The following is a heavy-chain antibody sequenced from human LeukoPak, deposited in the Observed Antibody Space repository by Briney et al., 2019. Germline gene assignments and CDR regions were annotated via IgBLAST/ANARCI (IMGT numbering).Heavy chain of an antibody. Sequence: PGGSLRPSCAASGFTFSSYAMSWVRQAPGKGLQWVSVVSGSGGSTNYADSVKGRFTISRDNSKNTLYLQMNSLRAEDTAVYYCAKGPSGSSPYYFGYWGQGTLVTVSS. V-gene: IGHV3-23*01. D-gene: IGHD1-26*01. CDR3: AKGPSGSSPYYFGY. J-gene: IGHJ4*02. CDR1: GFTFSSYA. CDR2: VSGSGGST.